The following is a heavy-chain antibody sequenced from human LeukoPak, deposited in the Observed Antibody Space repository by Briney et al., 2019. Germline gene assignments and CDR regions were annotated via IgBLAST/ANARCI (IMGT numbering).Heavy chain of an antibody. V-gene: IGHV3-23*01. D-gene: IGHD4-23*01. Sequence: AGGSLRLSCAASGFTFSSYAMSWVRQAPGKGLEWGSAISGSGGSTYYADSVKGRFTISRDNTKDTLYLQMNSLRAEDTALYDCAKGISGAVVTPGTFDYWGQGTLVTVSS. CDR1: GFTFSSYA. J-gene: IGHJ4*02. CDR2: ISGSGGST. CDR3: AKGISGAVVTPGTFDY.